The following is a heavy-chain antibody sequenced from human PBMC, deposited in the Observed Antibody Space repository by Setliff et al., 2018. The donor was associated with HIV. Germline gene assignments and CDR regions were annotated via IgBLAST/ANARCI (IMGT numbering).Heavy chain of an antibody. J-gene: IGHJ6*03. Sequence: GGSLRLSCAASGFTFSSYWMSWVRQAPGKGLEWVANIKQDGSEKYYVDSVKGRFTISRDNAKNSLYLQMNSRRAEDTAVYYCTRDYAYDWNSVMDVWGKGTTVTVSS. D-gene: IGHD1-20*01. CDR1: GFTFSSYW. V-gene: IGHV3-7*01. CDR3: TRDYAYDWNSVMDV. CDR2: IKQDGSEK.